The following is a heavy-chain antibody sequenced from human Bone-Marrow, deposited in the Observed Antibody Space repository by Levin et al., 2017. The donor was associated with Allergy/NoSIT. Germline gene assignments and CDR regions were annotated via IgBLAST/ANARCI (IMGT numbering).Heavy chain of an antibody. Sequence: SETLSLTCTVSSGYISGNYWSWIRQTPGKGLEWIGYIYYTGNTYYNPSLKSRVTISLDTSKNQFSLKLSSVTAADTALYYCARWGRGGRTEEAYFDRWGQGTLVTVSS. CDR3: ARWGRGGRTEEAYFDR. V-gene: IGHV4-59*01. CDR2: IYYTGNT. J-gene: IGHJ4*02. CDR1: SGYISGNY. D-gene: IGHD7-27*01.